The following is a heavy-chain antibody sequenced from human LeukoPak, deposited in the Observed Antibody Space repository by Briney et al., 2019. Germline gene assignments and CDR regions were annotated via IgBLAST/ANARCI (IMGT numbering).Heavy chain of an antibody. V-gene: IGHV4-4*02. CDR3: ARGYSYGPWYYFDY. D-gene: IGHD5-18*01. Sequence: SVTLSLTCAVSGGSISSSNWWSWVRQPPGKGLEWIGEIYHSGSTNYNPSLKSRVTISVDKSKNQFSLKLSSVTAADTAVYYCARGYSYGPWYYFDYWGQGTLVTVSS. CDR1: GGSISSSNW. J-gene: IGHJ4*02. CDR2: IYHSGST.